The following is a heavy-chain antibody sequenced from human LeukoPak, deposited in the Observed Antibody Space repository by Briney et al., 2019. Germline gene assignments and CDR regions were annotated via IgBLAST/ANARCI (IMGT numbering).Heavy chain of an antibody. Sequence: PGGSLRLSCAASGFTFSSYGMHWVRQAPGKGLEWVAVISYDGSNKYYADSVKGRFTISRDNSKNTLDLQMNSLRDEDTAVYYCAKSGDYYGSGSQHFDYWGQGALVTVSS. D-gene: IGHD3-10*01. CDR3: AKSGDYYGSGSQHFDY. CDR2: ISYDGSNK. V-gene: IGHV3-30*18. CDR1: GFTFSSYG. J-gene: IGHJ4*02.